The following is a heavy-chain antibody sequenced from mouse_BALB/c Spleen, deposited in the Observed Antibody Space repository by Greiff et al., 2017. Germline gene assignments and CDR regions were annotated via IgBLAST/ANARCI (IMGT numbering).Heavy chain of an antibody. CDR3: VREDYRDDYDAMDY. J-gene: IGHJ4*01. Sequence: VKLVESGPGLVAPSQSLSITCTVSGFSLTSYDISWIRQPPGKGLEWLGVIWTGGGTNYNSAFMSRLSISKDNSKSQVFLKMNSLQTDDTAIYYCVREDYRDDYDAMDYWGQGTSVTVSS. CDR2: IWTGGGT. D-gene: IGHD2-14*01. V-gene: IGHV2-9-2*01. CDR1: GFSLTSYD.